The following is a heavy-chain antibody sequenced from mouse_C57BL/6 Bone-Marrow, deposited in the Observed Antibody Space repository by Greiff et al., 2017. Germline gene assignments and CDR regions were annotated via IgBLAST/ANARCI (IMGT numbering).Heavy chain of an antibody. V-gene: IGHV1-81*01. CDR1: GYTFTSYG. D-gene: IGHD1-1*01. CDR2: IYPRSGNT. Sequence: VQLVESGAELARPGASVKLSCKASGYTFTSYGISWVKQRTGQGLEWIGEIYPRSGNTYYNEKFKGKATLTADTSSSTAYMELRSLTSEDSAVYVWSIYYYYGSSYAMDYWGQGTSVTVSS. CDR3: SIYYYYGSSYAMDY. J-gene: IGHJ4*01.